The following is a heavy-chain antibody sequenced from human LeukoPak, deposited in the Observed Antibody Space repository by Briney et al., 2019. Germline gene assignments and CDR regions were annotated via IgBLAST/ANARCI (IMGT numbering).Heavy chain of an antibody. CDR3: AKVPPYVYGDYVNEVNAFDI. D-gene: IGHD4-17*01. J-gene: IGHJ3*02. CDR2: ISYDGSNK. Sequence: PGRSLRLSCAASGFTFSSYGMHWVRQAPGKGLEWVAVISYDGSNKYYADSVKGRFTISRDNSKNTLYLQMNSLRAEDTAVYYCAKVPPYVYGDYVNEVNAFDIWGQGTMVTVSS. V-gene: IGHV3-30*18. CDR1: GFTFSSYG.